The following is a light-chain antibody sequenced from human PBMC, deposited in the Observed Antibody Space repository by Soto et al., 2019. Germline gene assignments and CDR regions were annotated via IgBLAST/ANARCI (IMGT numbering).Light chain of an antibody. Sequence: AIEMTKVPASLPASVGDRVTITCRASQGIRDELGCYQHKPGKAPKLLIYGPSRLESVLPSRFTGSGSGTDFSLTLYCQRPEESSTYIFLQDYNYPRTFGQGTKLQIK. CDR1: QGIRDE. CDR3: LQDYNYPRT. J-gene: IGKJ2*01. V-gene: IGKV1-6*01. CDR2: GPS.